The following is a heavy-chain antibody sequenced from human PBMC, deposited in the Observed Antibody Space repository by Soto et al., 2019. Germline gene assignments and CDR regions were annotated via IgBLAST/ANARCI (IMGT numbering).Heavy chain of an antibody. Sequence: GGSMRLSCAASGFTISSYSMNWVRQAPGKGLEWVSSISSSGSYIFYADSVKGRFTISRDNAKNSLYLQMNSLRAEDTAVFYCAREAGGSDFYGMDVWGQGTTVTVSS. CDR1: GFTISSYS. CDR2: ISSSGSYI. V-gene: IGHV3-21*01. CDR3: AREAGGSDFYGMDV. D-gene: IGHD5-12*01. J-gene: IGHJ6*02.